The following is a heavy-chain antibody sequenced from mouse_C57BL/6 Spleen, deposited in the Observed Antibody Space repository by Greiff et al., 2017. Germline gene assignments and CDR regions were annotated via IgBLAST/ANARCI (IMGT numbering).Heavy chain of an antibody. V-gene: IGHV14-2*01. Sequence: VQLQQSGAELVKPGASVKLSCTASGFNIKDYYMHWVKQRTEQGLEWIGRIDPEDGDTKYAPNFQGKATITADTSSNTAYLPLSSLTSEDTAVYYCARAGGSSYWYFDVWGTGTTVTVSS. CDR2: IDPEDGDT. D-gene: IGHD1-1*01. CDR3: ARAGGSSYWYFDV. CDR1: GFNIKDYY. J-gene: IGHJ1*03.